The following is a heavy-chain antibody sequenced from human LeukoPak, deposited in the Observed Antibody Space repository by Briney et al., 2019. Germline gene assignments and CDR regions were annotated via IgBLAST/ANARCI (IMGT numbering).Heavy chain of an antibody. Sequence: GGSRRLSCAASGFTFSSYGMHWVRQAPGKGLEWVAVIWYGGSNKYYADSVKGRFTISRDNSKNTLYLQMNRLRAEDTAVYYCAVPALELDAFDIWGQGTMVTVSS. V-gene: IGHV3-33*08. CDR1: GFTFSSYG. J-gene: IGHJ3*02. CDR2: IWYGGSNK. D-gene: IGHD1-7*01. CDR3: AVPALELDAFDI.